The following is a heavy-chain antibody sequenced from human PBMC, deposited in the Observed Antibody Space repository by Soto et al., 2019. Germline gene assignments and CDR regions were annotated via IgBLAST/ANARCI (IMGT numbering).Heavy chain of an antibody. D-gene: IGHD2-8*01. CDR2: IWYDGSNK. J-gene: IGHJ6*02. Sequence: PGGSLRLSCATSGFTFSSYYMHWVRQAPGKGLEWVAVIWYDGSNKYYVDSVKGRFTISRDNSKSTLYLQMHSLRAEDTAVYYCARGLDNDAMDVWGQGTTVTVSS. V-gene: IGHV3-33*08. CDR3: ARGLDNDAMDV. CDR1: GFTFSSYY.